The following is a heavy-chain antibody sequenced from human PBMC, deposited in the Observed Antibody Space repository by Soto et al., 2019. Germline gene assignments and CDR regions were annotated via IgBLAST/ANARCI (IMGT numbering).Heavy chain of an antibody. CDR1: GFTFSSYW. CDR3: ATSAAAPGNY. D-gene: IGHD6-13*01. Sequence: EVKLLESGGGLLQPGGTLSLSCAASGFTFSSYWMSWVRQAPGTGLEWEANVKGDGSDTYYVDSVKGRFTISRDNAKDSLDLQMNSLRLENTGVYYCATSAAAPGNYGGQRTLVTVSS. J-gene: IGHJ4*02. CDR2: VKGDGSDT. V-gene: IGHV3-7*01.